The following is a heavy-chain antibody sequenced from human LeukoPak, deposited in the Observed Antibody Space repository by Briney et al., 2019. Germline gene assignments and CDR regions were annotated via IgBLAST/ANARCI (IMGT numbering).Heavy chain of an antibody. J-gene: IGHJ4*02. D-gene: IGHD3-22*01. Sequence: PGGSLRLSCAASGFTFSSYGMHWVRQAPGKGLEWVAVISYDGSNKYYADSVKGRFTISRDNSKNTLYLQMNSLRAEDTAVYYCAKEDYYDSSAFDYWGQGTLVTVSS. V-gene: IGHV3-30*18. CDR1: GFTFSSYG. CDR3: AKEDYYDSSAFDY. CDR2: ISYDGSNK.